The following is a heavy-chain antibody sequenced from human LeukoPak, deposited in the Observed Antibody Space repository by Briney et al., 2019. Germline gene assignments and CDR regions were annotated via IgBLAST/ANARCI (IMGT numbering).Heavy chain of an antibody. CDR2: IYYSGST. CDR3: ATGGYDFWSGYYDHDY. Sequence: PSETLSLTCTVSGGSISSSSYYWGWDRQPPGKGLEWVGSIYYSGSTYSTPSLKTPFTISVDTSMNLFSLKLSSVTAADTAVYYCATGGYDFWSGYYDHDYWGQGTLVTVSS. J-gene: IGHJ4*02. D-gene: IGHD3-3*01. V-gene: IGHV4-39*01. CDR1: GGSISSSSYY.